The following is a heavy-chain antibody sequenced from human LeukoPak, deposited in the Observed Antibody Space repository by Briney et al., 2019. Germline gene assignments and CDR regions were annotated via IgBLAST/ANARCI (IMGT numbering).Heavy chain of an antibody. V-gene: IGHV1-18*01. CDR1: GYTFTSYG. Sequence: ASVKVSCKASGYTFTSYGISWVRQAPGRGLEWMGWISAYNGNTNYAQKLQGRATMTTDTSTSTAYMELRSLRSDDTAVYYCAREGYSYGLNWFDPWGQGTLVTVSS. D-gene: IGHD5-18*01. CDR3: AREGYSYGLNWFDP. CDR2: ISAYNGNT. J-gene: IGHJ5*02.